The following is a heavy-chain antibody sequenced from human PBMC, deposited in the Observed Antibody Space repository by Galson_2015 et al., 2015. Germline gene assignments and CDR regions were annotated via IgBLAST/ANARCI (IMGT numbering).Heavy chain of an antibody. Sequence: SLRLSCAASGFTFRSYALSWVRQAPGEGLDWVAAISGTGGATYYADSVKGRLTVSRDNSKNTVYLQINSLGAEDTAVYYCAKMYASSQYFFDYWGQGTLVTVSP. V-gene: IGHV3-23*01. D-gene: IGHD2-8*01. CDR2: ISGTGGAT. CDR3: AKMYASSQYFFDY. J-gene: IGHJ4*02. CDR1: GFTFRSYA.